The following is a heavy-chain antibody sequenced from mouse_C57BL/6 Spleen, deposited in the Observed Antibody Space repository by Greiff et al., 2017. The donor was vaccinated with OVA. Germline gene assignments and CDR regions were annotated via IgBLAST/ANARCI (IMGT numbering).Heavy chain of an antibody. Sequence: EVQGVESGGGLVQPKGSLKLSCAASGFSFNTYAMNWVRPAPGKGLEWVARIRRKRNNYATYSAASVKDRFTISRDDSESRRYLQMNNLKTEDTAMYYCVRQGAMDYWGQGTSVTVSS. CDR2: IRRKRNNYAT. V-gene: IGHV10-1*01. CDR1: GFSFNTYA. J-gene: IGHJ4*01. CDR3: VRQGAMDY.